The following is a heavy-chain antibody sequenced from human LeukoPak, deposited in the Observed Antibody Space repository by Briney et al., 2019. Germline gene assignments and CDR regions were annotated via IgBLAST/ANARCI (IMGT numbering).Heavy chain of an antibody. V-gene: IGHV3-23*01. CDR3: AKDLRTYCSGGSCYLNWFDP. D-gene: IGHD2-15*01. CDR1: GFIFSSYA. Sequence: GGSLRLSCAVSGFIFSSYAMTWVRQAPGKGPEWVSVVSGSGDNTYYADSVKGRFTISRDNSKNTLYLQMNSLRAEDTAVYYCAKDLRTYCSGGSCYLNWFDPWGQGTLVTVSS. J-gene: IGHJ5*02. CDR2: VSGSGDNT.